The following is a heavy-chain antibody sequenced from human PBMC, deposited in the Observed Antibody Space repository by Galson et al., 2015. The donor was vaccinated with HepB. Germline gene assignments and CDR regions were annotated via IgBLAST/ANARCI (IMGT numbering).Heavy chain of an antibody. D-gene: IGHD6-13*01. V-gene: IGHV5-10-1*01. CDR2: IDPSDSDT. J-gene: IGHJ4*02. Sequence: QSGAEVKKPGESLRISCKGSGYNFTSYWITWVRKMPGKGLEWLGTIDPSDSDTKYSPSFQGHVTISAEKSINTAYLQWGSLKASDTAMYYCARRPPGIDALNYWGQGTLVTVSS. CDR1: GYNFTSYW. CDR3: ARRPPGIDALNY.